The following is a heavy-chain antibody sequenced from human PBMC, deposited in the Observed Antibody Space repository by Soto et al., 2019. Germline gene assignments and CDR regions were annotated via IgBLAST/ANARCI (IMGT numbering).Heavy chain of an antibody. CDR1: GFTFSDYS. CDR2: ISSSSFTS. CDR3: ARDYNGFWRGHFDY. D-gene: IGHD3-3*01. Sequence: EVHLVESGGRLVQPGGSLRLSCAASGFTFSDYSMNWVRQAPGRGLEWVSYISSSSFTSHYADSVEGRFAISRDTAKYSLCLQMTTLRAEDTAVYYCARDYNGFWRGHFDYWGQGALVTVSS. V-gene: IGHV3-48*01. J-gene: IGHJ4*02.